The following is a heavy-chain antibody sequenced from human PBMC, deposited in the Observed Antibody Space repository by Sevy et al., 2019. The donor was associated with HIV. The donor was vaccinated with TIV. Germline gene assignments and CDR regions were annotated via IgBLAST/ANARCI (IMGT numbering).Heavy chain of an antibody. CDR2: IKTDGGDT. D-gene: IGHD1-26*01. Sequence: GGSLRLSCAASGFTFSSYWMHWVRQAPGKGLVWVSRIKTDGGDTCYADSVKGRFTISRDNTKNTLYLQMNSLRAEDTALYYCARATTDQGGSYWFDPWGQGTLVTVSS. CDR1: GFTFSSYW. J-gene: IGHJ5*02. V-gene: IGHV3-74*01. CDR3: ARATTDQGGSYWFDP.